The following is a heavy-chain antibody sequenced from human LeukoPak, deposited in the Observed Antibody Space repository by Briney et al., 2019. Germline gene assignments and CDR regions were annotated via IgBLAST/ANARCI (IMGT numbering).Heavy chain of an antibody. CDR2: ISAYNGKT. CDR3: ARDLMVRGVIINDDAFDI. D-gene: IGHD3-10*01. CDR1: GYTFISYG. J-gene: IGHJ3*02. V-gene: IGHV1-18*01. Sequence: ASVKVSCKASGYTFISYGISWVRQAPGQGLEWMGWISAYNGKTNYAQNLQGRVTMTTDTSTSTAYMELRSLRSDDTAVYYCARDLMVRGVIINDDAFDIWGQGTMVTVSS.